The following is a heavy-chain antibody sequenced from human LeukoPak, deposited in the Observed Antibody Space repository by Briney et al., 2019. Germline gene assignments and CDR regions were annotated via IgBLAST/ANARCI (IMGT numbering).Heavy chain of an antibody. CDR2: ISSSSSYI. CDR1: GFTFSSYS. CDR3: ARDPSSGWFDY. D-gene: IGHD6-19*01. J-gene: IGHJ4*02. V-gene: IGHV3-21*01. Sequence: GGSLRLSCAASGFTFSSYSMNWVRRAPGKGLEWVSSISSSSSYIYYADSVKGRFTISRDNAKNSLYLQMNSLRAEDTAVYYCARDPSSGWFDYWGQGTLVTVSS.